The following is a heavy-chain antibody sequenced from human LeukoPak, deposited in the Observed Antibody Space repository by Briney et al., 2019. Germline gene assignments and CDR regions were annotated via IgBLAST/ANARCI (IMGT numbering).Heavy chain of an antibody. Sequence: KAGGSLGLSCTASGFTFSSYSMNWVRQAPGKGLEWVSSISSTSSYIYYADSVKGRFTISRDNARNSLYLQMNSLRAEDTAVYYCARDHRRITIFGVVIKKNSPPRYYGMDVWGQGTTVTVSS. D-gene: IGHD3-3*01. CDR3: ARDHRRITIFGVVIKKNSPPRYYGMDV. CDR2: ISSTSSYI. CDR1: GFTFSSYS. J-gene: IGHJ6*02. V-gene: IGHV3-21*01.